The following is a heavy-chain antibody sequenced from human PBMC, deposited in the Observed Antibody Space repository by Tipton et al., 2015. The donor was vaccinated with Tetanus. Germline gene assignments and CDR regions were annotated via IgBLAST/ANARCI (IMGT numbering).Heavy chain of an antibody. CDR3: ARPQGQGRWSPSLAFDI. Sequence: QSGAEVKKPGESLKISCKGSGYSFTSYWIGWVRQMPGKGLEWMGIIYPGDSDTRYSPSFQGQVTISADKSISTAYLQWSSLKASDAAMYYCARPQGQGRWSPSLAFDIWGQGTMVTVSS. J-gene: IGHJ3*02. D-gene: IGHD4-23*01. CDR2: IYPGDSDT. CDR1: GYSFTSYW. V-gene: IGHV5-51*01.